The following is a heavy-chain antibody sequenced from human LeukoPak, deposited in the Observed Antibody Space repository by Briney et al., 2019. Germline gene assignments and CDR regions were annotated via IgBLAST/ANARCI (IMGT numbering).Heavy chain of an antibody. CDR3: AREGDYYGSGSSNWFDP. CDR2: IYTGGST. D-gene: IGHD3-10*01. V-gene: IGHV4-4*07. Sequence: SETLSLTCTVSGGSISSYYWSWIRQPAGKGLEWIGRIYTGGSTNYNPSLKSRVTMSVDTSKNQFSLKLSSVTAADTAVYYCAREGDYYGSGSSNWFDPWGQGTLVTVSS. CDR1: GGSISSYY. J-gene: IGHJ5*02.